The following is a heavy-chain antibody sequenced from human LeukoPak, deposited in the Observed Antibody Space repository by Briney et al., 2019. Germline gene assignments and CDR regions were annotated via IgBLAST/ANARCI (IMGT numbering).Heavy chain of an antibody. CDR1: GITFSSYA. CDR2: ISGSGGST. V-gene: IGHV3-23*01. J-gene: IGHJ4*02. Sequence: GGSLRLSCAASGITFSSYAMSWVRQAPGKGLEWVSAISGSGGSTYYADSVKGRFTISRDNSKNTLYLQMNSLRAEDTAVYYCAKGQAARKYYFDYWGQGTLVTVSS. CDR3: AKGQAARKYYFDY.